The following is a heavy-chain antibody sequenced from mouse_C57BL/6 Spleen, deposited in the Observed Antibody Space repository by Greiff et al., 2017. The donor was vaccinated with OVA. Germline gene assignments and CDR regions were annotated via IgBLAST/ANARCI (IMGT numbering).Heavy chain of an antibody. V-gene: IGHV1-59*01. CDR3: ARKEGSGFAY. D-gene: IGHD3-2*02. J-gene: IGHJ3*01. CDR2: IDPSDSYT. Sequence: QVQLQQPGAELVRPGTSVKLSCKASGYTFTSYWMHWVKQRPGQGLEWIGVIDPSDSYTNYNQKFKGKATLTVDTSSSTAYMQLSSLTSEDSAVYYCARKEGSGFAYWGQGTLVTVSA. CDR1: GYTFTSYW.